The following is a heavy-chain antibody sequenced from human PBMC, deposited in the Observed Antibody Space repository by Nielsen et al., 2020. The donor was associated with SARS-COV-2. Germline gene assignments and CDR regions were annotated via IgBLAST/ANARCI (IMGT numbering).Heavy chain of an antibody. CDR2: ITNDERGT. D-gene: IGHD5-12*01. Sequence: GVLKISCAASGFTFSSFHMHWVRQAPGKGLVWVSRITNDERGTTYADSVKGRFTISRDNAKNTLYLQMNSLRAEDTAVYYCARLNSAYAAWGQGTLVTVSS. J-gene: IGHJ5*02. V-gene: IGHV3-74*01. CDR1: GFTFSSFH. CDR3: ARLNSAYAA.